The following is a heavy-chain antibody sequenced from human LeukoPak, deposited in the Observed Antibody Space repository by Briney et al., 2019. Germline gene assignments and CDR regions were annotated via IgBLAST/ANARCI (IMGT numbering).Heavy chain of an antibody. J-gene: IGHJ4*02. CDR2: IYYSGST. Sequence: SETLSLTCTVSGGSISSYYWSWIRQPPGKGLEWIGYIYYSGSTNYNPSLKSRVTISVDTSKNQFSLKLSSVTAADTAVYYCARGLYSSSWYWSYWGQGTLVTVSS. D-gene: IGHD6-13*01. V-gene: IGHV4-59*12. CDR1: GGSISSYY. CDR3: ARGLYSSSWYWSY.